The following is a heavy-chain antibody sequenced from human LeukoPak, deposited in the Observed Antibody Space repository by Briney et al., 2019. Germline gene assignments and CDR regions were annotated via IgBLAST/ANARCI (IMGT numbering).Heavy chain of an antibody. CDR2: INHHGHT. CDR3: ARDHGSQDSGAWYVFDY. Sequence: GGSLRLSCAASGFTFNHYAMSWVRQAPGKGLECVASINHHGHTFYFDSVKGRFIISRDNSKNTVFLQMNSLRADDTAEYFCARDHGSQDSGAWYVFDYWGRGTLVTVSS. J-gene: IGHJ4*02. CDR1: GFTFNHYA. V-gene: IGHV3-23*01. D-gene: IGHD6-19*01.